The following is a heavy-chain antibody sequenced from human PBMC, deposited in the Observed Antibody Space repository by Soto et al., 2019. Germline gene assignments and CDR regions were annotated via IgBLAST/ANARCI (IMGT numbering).Heavy chain of an antibody. CDR3: ARDRGSYNGIFDY. CDR2: INVDGSAT. V-gene: IGHV3-74*01. CDR1: GLTFSSSW. Sequence: PGGSLRLSCAVSGLTFSSSWMHWVRQAPGKGLVWVSRINVDGSATHYADSVQGRFTISRDNAKNILYLQMTNLSAEDTAVYYWARDRGSYNGIFDYWGQGTLVTVSS. J-gene: IGHJ4*02. D-gene: IGHD2-15*01.